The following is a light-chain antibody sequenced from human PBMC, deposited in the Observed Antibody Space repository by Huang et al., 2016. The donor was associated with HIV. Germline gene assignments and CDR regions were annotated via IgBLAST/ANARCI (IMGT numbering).Light chain of an antibody. CDR3: MEALQTPLT. J-gene: IGKJ3*01. V-gene: IGKV2-28*01. CDR1: QSLLHSNGYNY. CDR2: MGS. Sequence: DIVMTQSPLSLALTPGESASISCRFRQSLLHSNGYNYLAWYLQKPGQSPQLLIYMGSNRASGVPDRFSGSGTGTDFTVKISRVEAEDVGVYYCMEALQTPLTFGPGTKVDIK.